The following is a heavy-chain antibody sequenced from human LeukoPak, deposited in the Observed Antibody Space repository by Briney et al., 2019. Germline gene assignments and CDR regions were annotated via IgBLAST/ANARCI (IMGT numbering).Heavy chain of an antibody. CDR2: IYYSGST. Sequence: SSETLSLTCTVSGGSISSCYWSWIRQPPGKGLEWIGYIYYSGSTNYNPSLKSRVTISVDTSKNQFSLKLSSVTAADTAVYYCARASSGYYGNWFDPWGQGTLVTVSS. CDR3: ARASSGYYGNWFDP. V-gene: IGHV4-59*01. D-gene: IGHD3-22*01. CDR1: GGSISSCY. J-gene: IGHJ5*02.